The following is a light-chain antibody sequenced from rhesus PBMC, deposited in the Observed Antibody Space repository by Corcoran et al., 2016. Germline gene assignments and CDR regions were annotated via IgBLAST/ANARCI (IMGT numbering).Light chain of an antibody. CDR1: QNIYSN. Sequence: DIQMTQSPSALSASVGDRVTISCRASQNIYSNLAWYQQQPGKAPKLLIYAASSLQTGIPSRFSGSGSGTGVTLTIRSLQPEDSAAYYCQHYYDDPPTFGQGTKVEIK. CDR2: AAS. CDR3: QHYYDDPPT. J-gene: IGKJ1*01. V-gene: IGKV1-44*03.